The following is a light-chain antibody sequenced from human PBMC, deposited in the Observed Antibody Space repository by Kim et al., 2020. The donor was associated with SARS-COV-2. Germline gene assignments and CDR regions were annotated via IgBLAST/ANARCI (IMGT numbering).Light chain of an antibody. V-gene: IGKV1-39*01. CDR1: QSISSY. Sequence: SVGDRVTITCRASQSISSYLNWYQQKPGKAPKLLIYAASSLQSGVPSRFSGSGSGTDFTLTISSLQPEDFATYYCQQSYSTPRFTFGPGTKVDIK. CDR2: AAS. CDR3: QQSYSTPRFT. J-gene: IGKJ3*01.